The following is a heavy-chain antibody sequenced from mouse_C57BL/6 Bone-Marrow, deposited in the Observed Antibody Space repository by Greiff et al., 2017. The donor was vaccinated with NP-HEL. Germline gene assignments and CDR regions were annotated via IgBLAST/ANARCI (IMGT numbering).Heavy chain of an antibody. V-gene: IGHV5-16*01. CDR2: INYDGSST. CDR3: ARDPPYYAMDY. Sequence: DVHLVESEGGLVQPGSSMKLSCTASGFTFSDYYMAWVRQVPEKGLEWVANINYDGSSTYYLDSLKSRFIISRDNAKNILYLQMSSLKSEDTATYYCARDPPYYAMDYWGQGTSVTVSS. CDR1: GFTFSDYY. J-gene: IGHJ4*01.